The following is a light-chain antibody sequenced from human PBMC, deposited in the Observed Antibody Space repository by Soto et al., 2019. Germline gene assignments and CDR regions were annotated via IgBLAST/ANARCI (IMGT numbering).Light chain of an antibody. Sequence: EIVMTQSPATLSVSPGERATLSCRASQSIRSNLAWYQQQPGQAPRLLIYGASTRATDIPARFSGSASGKEFPLPISRLQSEDFAIYYCHQYNDWPPETFGQGTKLEIK. J-gene: IGKJ2*01. CDR3: HQYNDWPPET. V-gene: IGKV3-15*01. CDR2: GAS. CDR1: QSIRSN.